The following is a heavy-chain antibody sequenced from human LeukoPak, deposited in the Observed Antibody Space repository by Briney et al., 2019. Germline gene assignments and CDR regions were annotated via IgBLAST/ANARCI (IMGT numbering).Heavy chain of an antibody. CDR1: GFTFSSYW. V-gene: IGHV3-7*04. CDR2: IKQDGSDK. Sequence: GGSLRLSCAASGFTFSSYWMTWVRQAPGKGLEWVANIKQDGSDKYYVDSVKGRFTISRDNAKNSLYLQMNSLRAEDSAFYYCARVFSLDNLGQGTLVTVSS. CDR3: ARVFSLDN. J-gene: IGHJ4*02.